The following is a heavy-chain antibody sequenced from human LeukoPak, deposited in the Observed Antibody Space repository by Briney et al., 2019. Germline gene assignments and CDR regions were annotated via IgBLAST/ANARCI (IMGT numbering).Heavy chain of an antibody. CDR3: AKAPLHLVGVDY. J-gene: IGHJ4*02. Sequence: GGSLRLSCVASGFTLSSCEMNWVRQAPGKGLEWVSYISSGSSTIYYADSVKGRFTISRDNAKNSLYLQMNSLRAEDTAVYYCAKAPLHLVGVDYWGQGTLVTVSS. CDR2: ISSGSSTI. V-gene: IGHV3-48*03. CDR1: GFTLSSCE. D-gene: IGHD2-2*01.